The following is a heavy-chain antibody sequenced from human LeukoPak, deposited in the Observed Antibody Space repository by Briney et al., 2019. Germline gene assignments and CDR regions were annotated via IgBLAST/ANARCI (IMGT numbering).Heavy chain of an antibody. CDR3: ARGLPGGFDP. V-gene: IGHV1-2*02. D-gene: IGHD4-11*01. J-gene: IGHJ5*02. CDR1: GYTFTGYY. CDR2: INPNSGGT. Sequence: ASVKVSCKASGYTFTGYYMHWVRQAPGQGLEWMGWINPNSGGTNYAQKFQGRVTMTRATSITTAYMELSRLTSDDTAVYYCARGLPGGFDPWGQGTLVTVSS.